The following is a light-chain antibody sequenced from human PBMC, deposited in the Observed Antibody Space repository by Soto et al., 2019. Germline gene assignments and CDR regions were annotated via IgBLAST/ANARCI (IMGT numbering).Light chain of an antibody. V-gene: IGKV1-39*01. Sequence: DIQMTQAPSSLSASVGDTVTITCRASQNVRSYLNWYQQKSGKAPKLLIYESTTLESGVPSTFSGDGFGTDFTLTISSLHPDDFATYYCQQSFFAPPTFGRGTKVDIK. CDR3: QQSFFAPPT. CDR1: QNVRSY. J-gene: IGKJ1*01. CDR2: EST.